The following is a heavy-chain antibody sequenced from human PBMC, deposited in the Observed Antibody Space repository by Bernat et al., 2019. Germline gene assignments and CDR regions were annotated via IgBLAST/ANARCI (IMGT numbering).Heavy chain of an antibody. V-gene: IGHV4-59*01. CDR1: GGSISSYY. CDR2: IYYSGST. D-gene: IGHD2-2*01. J-gene: IGHJ3*02. CDR3: ARETKYGAFDI. Sequence: QVQLQESGPGLVKPSETLSLTCTVSGGSISSYYWSWIRQPPGKGLEWIGYIYYSGSTNYNPSLKSRVTISVDTSKNQFSLKLSSVTAADTAVYYCARETKYGAFDIWSQGTMVTVSS.